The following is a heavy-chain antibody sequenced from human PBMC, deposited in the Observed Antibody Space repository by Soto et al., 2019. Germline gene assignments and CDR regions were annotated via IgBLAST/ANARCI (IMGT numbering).Heavy chain of an antibody. J-gene: IGHJ4*02. Sequence: WESXSLACPASGGIFIVSGIHWFRHASGKGLELVGLIKSKASNYATAYAASVKGRLTISRDHSKTTAYIPMESMKTEDKEVSYRNRRSKNYQGGYWGQGSLVTVSS. CDR3: NRRSKNYQGGY. V-gene: IGHV3-73*01. CDR2: IKSKASNYAT. CDR1: GGIFIVSG. D-gene: IGHD1-7*01.